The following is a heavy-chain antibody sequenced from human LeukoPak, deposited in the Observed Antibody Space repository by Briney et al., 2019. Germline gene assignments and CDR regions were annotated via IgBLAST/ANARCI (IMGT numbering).Heavy chain of an antibody. CDR1: GFTFSRYW. CDR3: ARDAIGVTDK. Sequence: GGSLRLSCAASGFTFSRYWMSCVRQAPAKGLEWVAHIKHDGREKDYVASVKGRFTISRDNAKNPLSLQVNSLSAADTAVYYCARDAIGVTDKWGQGTLVTVSS. J-gene: IGHJ4*02. CDR2: IKHDGREK. D-gene: IGHD3-10*01. V-gene: IGHV3-7*01.